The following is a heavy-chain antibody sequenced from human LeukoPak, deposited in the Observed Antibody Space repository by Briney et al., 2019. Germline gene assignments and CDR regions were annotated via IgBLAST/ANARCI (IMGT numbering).Heavy chain of an antibody. Sequence: PSETLSLTCAVSGGSVSSGGYSWSWIRQPPGKGLEWIGYIYHSGSTYYNPSLKSRVTISVDRSKNQFSLKLSSVTAADTAVYYCARTRNGDYDYWGQGTLVTVSS. CDR3: ARTRNGDYDY. D-gene: IGHD1-1*01. CDR2: IYHSGST. V-gene: IGHV4-30-2*01. J-gene: IGHJ4*02. CDR1: GGSVSSGGYS.